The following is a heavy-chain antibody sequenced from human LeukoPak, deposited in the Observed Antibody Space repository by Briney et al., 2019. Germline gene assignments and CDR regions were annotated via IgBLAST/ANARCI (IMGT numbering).Heavy chain of an antibody. CDR1: GFSFSRYG. D-gene: IGHD1-1*01. J-gene: IGHJ4*02. V-gene: IGHV3-30*02. CDR3: ARDWGNWDFDY. CDR2: IRFDGSNT. Sequence: PGGSLRLSCVAYGFSFSRYGMHWVRQSPGKGLEWVAFIRFDGSNTYYADSVQGRFTISRDNAKNSLYLQMDSLRAEDTAVYYCARDWGNWDFDYWGQGTLVTVSS.